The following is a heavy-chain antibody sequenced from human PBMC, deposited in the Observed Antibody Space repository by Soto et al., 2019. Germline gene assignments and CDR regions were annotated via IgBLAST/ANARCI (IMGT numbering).Heavy chain of an antibody. D-gene: IGHD3-3*01. CDR3: ARGYPPITIFGVVINYYYMDV. J-gene: IGHJ6*03. CDR1: GYTFTSYG. V-gene: IGHV1-18*01. Sequence: EASVTVSCKASGYTFTSYGMSWVRQAPGQGLEWMGWISAYNGNTNYAQKLQGRVTMTTDTSTSTAYMELRSLRSDDTAVYYCARGYPPITIFGVVINYYYMDVWGKGTTVTVSS. CDR2: ISAYNGNT.